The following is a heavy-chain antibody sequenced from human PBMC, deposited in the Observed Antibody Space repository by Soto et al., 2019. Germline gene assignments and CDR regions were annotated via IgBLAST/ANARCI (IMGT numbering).Heavy chain of an antibody. D-gene: IGHD4-17*01. J-gene: IGHJ4*02. CDR2: INAGNGNT. CDR3: ARRATVTTEHFDY. Sequence: QVQLVQSGAEVKKPGASVKVSCKASGYTFTSYAMHWVRQAPGQRLEWMGWINAGNGNTKYSQKFQGRVTITRDTSASTAYMELSSLRSEDTAVYYCARRATVTTEHFDYWCQGTLVTVSS. V-gene: IGHV1-3*01. CDR1: GYTFTSYA.